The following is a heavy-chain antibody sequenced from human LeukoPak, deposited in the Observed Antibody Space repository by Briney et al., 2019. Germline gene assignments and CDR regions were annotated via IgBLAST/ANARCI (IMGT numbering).Heavy chain of an antibody. Sequence: SETLSLTCTVSGGSISSYYWSWIRQPPGKGLEWIGYIYYSGSTYYNPSLKSRVTISVDTSKNQFSLKLSSVTAADTAVYYCARGRRRIVAYCGGDCYSRYFDYWGQGTLVTVSS. CDR3: ARGRRRIVAYCGGDCYSRYFDY. CDR1: GGSISSYY. J-gene: IGHJ4*02. D-gene: IGHD2-21*02. V-gene: IGHV4-59*06. CDR2: IYYSGST.